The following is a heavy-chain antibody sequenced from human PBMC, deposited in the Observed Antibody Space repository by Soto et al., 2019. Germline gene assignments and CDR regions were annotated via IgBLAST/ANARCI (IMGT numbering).Heavy chain of an antibody. CDR2: INPNSGGT. CDR1: GYTFTGYY. J-gene: IGHJ5*02. D-gene: IGHD6-13*01. CDR3: ARGWSIAAAGTGANWFDP. Sequence: ASVKVSCKASGYTFTGYYMHWVRQAPGQGLEWMGWINPNSGGTNYAQKFQGRVTMTRDTSISTAYMELSRLRSDDTAVYYCARGWSIAAAGTGANWFDPWGQGTLVTVSS. V-gene: IGHV1-2*02.